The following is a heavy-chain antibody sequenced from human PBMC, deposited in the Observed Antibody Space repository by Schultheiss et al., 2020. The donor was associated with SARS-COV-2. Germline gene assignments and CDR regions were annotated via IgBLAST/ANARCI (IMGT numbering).Heavy chain of an antibody. CDR3: ARDRRYSSSWRFDAFDI. CDR1: GFTFSSYG. CDR2: IWYDGSNK. Sequence: SLKISCAASGFTFSSYGMHWVRQAPGKGLEWVAVIWYDGSNKYYADSVKGRFTISRDNSKNTLYLQMNSLRAEDTAVYYCARDRRYSSSWRFDAFDIWGQGTMVTVSS. J-gene: IGHJ3*02. D-gene: IGHD6-13*01. V-gene: IGHV3-33*01.